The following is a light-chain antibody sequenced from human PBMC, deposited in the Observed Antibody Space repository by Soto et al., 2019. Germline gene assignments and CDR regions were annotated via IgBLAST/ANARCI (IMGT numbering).Light chain of an antibody. CDR3: SSHAGDKMI. V-gene: IGLV2-8*01. Sequence: QSALTQPPSASGSPGESVTISCTGTSSDVGSYYNWVSWYQQHPGKVPKLLIHEVSKRPPGVPNRFSCSKSGNTASLTVSGFQAADEADYYCSSHAGDKMIFGGWTQLTVL. J-gene: IGLJ2*01. CDR1: SSDVGSYYNW. CDR2: EVS.